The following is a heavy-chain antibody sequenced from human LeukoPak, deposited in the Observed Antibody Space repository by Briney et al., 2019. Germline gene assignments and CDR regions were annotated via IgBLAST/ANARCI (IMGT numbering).Heavy chain of an antibody. D-gene: IGHD3-10*01. CDR2: ISGSGGST. CDR3: ATWGYGSGSYYVVDY. CDR1: GFTFSSYA. V-gene: IGHV3-23*01. Sequence: QSGGSLRLSCAASGFTFSSYAMSWVRQAPGKGLEWVSAISGSGGSTYYADSVKGRFTISRDNSKNTLYLQMNSLRAEDTAVYYCATWGYGSGSYYVVDYWGQGTLVTVSS. J-gene: IGHJ4*02.